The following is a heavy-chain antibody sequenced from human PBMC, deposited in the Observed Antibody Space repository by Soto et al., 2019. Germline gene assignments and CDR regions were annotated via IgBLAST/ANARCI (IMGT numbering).Heavy chain of an antibody. CDR1: GGSFSGYY. CDR2: INHSGST. CDR3: ARLRGRRWNLALSYYYYYMDV. J-gene: IGHJ6*03. V-gene: IGHV4-34*01. D-gene: IGHD4-17*01. Sequence: QVQLQQWGAGLLKPSETLSLTCAVYGGSFSGYYWSWIRQPPGKGLEWIGEINHSGSTNYNPSLKSRVTISVDTSKNQFSLKLSSVTAADTAVYYCARLRGRRWNLALSYYYYYMDVWGKGTTVTVSS.